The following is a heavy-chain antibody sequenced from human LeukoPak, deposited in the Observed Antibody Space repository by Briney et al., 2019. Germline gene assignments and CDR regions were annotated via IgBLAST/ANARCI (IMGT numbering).Heavy chain of an antibody. CDR1: GFTFSSYW. J-gene: IGHJ4*02. CDR3: ARAEEQRWGYVDY. Sequence: PGGSLRLSCAASGFTFSSYWMNWVRQAPGKGLEWVANIKQDGSDKYYMDSVKGRFTISRDNAKNSLYLQMNSLRDEDTAVYYCARAEEQRWGYVDYWGQGTLVTVSS. CDR2: IKQDGSDK. V-gene: IGHV3-7*04. D-gene: IGHD5-24*01.